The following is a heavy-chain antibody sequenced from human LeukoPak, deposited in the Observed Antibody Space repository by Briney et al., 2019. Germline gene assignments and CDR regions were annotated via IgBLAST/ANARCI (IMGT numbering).Heavy chain of an antibody. V-gene: IGHV1-2*02. CDR2: INPNSGGT. CDR1: GYTFTVYY. CDR3: AREYSSSPRSMDY. D-gene: IGHD6-6*01. J-gene: IGHJ4*02. Sequence: ASVKVSCKASGYTFTVYYMHWVRLAPGQGLEWMGWINPNSGGTNYAQKFQGRVTMTRDTSISTAYMELSRLRSDDTAVYYCAREYSSSPRSMDYWGQGTLVTVSS.